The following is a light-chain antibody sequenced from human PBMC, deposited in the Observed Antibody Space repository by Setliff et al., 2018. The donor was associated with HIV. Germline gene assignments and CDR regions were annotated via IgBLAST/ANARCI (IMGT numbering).Light chain of an antibody. Sequence: QSALAQPASVSGSPGQSITISCTGTSSDVGRYNLVSWYQQHPGKAPKLMIYEVSKRPSGVSNRFSGSKSGNTASLTISGLQAEDEADYYCCSYAGSRIFYVFGTGTKV. V-gene: IGLV2-23*02. J-gene: IGLJ1*01. CDR2: EVS. CDR3: CSYAGSRIFYV. CDR1: SSDVGRYNL.